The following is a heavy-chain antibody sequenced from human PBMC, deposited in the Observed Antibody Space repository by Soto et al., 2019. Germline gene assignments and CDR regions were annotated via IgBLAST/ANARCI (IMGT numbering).Heavy chain of an antibody. V-gene: IGHV3-48*01. CDR2: ISSSSSTI. CDR3: ARKTTDDAFDI. CDR1: GFTFSSYS. Sequence: GGSLRLSCAAFGFTFSSYSMNWVRQAPGKGLEWVSYISSSSSTIYYADSVKGRFTISRDNAKNPLYLQMNSLRAEDTAVYYCARKTTDDAFDIWGQGTMVTVSS. D-gene: IGHD4-17*01. J-gene: IGHJ3*02.